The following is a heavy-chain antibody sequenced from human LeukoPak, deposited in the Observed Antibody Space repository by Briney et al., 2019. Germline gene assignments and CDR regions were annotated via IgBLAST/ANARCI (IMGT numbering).Heavy chain of an antibody. Sequence: GGSLRLSCAASGFTFDDYGMSWVRQAPGKGLEWVSGINWNGGSTGYADSVKGRFTISRDNSKNTLYLQMNSLRAEDTAVYYCARARSSYGYGDAFDIWGQGTMVTVSS. D-gene: IGHD5-18*01. CDR2: INWNGGST. CDR3: ARARSSYGYGDAFDI. CDR1: GFTFDDYG. V-gene: IGHV3-20*04. J-gene: IGHJ3*02.